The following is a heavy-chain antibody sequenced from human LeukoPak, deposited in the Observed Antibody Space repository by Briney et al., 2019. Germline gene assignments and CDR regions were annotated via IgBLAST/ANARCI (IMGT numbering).Heavy chain of an antibody. J-gene: IGHJ4*02. CDR3: ARGSILGATGYD. CDR2: ISGNSYWI. D-gene: IGHD1-26*01. CDR1: GFSFSDSS. Sequence: GGSLRLSCATSGFSFSDSSMAWVRQAPGKGLEWVSSISGNSYWIYYAGPVKDRFTISRDNARNSLYLEMERLSADDTAVYYCARGSILGATGYDWGQGTLVTVSS. V-gene: IGHV3-21*01.